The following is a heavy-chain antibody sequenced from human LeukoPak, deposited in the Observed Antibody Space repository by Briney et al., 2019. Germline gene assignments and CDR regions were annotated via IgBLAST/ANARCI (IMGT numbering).Heavy chain of an antibody. CDR2: INHSGST. CDR1: GGSFSGYY. Sequence: PSETLSLTCAVYGGSFSGYYWSWIRQPPGKGLEWIGEINHSGSTDYNPSLKSRVTISVDTSKNQFSLKLSSVTAADTAVYYCASLRKRFIYWGQGTRVTVSS. J-gene: IGHJ4*02. V-gene: IGHV4-34*01. CDR3: ASLRKRFIY. D-gene: IGHD3-3*01.